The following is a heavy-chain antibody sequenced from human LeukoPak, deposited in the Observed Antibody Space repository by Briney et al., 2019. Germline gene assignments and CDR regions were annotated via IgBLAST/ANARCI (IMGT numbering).Heavy chain of an antibody. Sequence: ASVKVSCKASGGTFSSYAISWVRQAPGQGLEWMGIINPSGGSTSYAQKFQGRVTMTRDMSTSTVYMELSSLRSEDTAVYYCARSYGDYYDAFDIWGQGTMVTVSS. CDR1: GGTFSSYA. J-gene: IGHJ3*02. CDR3: ARSYGDYYDAFDI. V-gene: IGHV1-46*01. D-gene: IGHD4-17*01. CDR2: INPSGGST.